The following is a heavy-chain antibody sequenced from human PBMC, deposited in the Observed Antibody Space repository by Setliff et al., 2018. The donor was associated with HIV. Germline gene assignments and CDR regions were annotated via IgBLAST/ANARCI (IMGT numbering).Heavy chain of an antibody. CDR3: NIYYYYYMDV. Sequence: SETLSLTCTVSGGSINSGSYYWNWVRQSPGKGLEWIGYIGYNGDTSYNPSLNSRVTLSVDRSKNQFSLKLSSVTAADTAVYYCNIYYYYYMDVWGKGTTVTVSS. CDR2: IGYNGDT. CDR1: GGSINSGSYY. J-gene: IGHJ6*03. V-gene: IGHV4-61*01.